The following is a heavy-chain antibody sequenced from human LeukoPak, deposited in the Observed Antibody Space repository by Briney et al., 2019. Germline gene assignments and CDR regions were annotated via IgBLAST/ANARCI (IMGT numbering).Heavy chain of an antibody. CDR2: ISSSSSYI. J-gene: IGHJ4*02. CDR3: ARRVYHDYGDYAPFDS. CDR1: GFTFSSYS. V-gene: IGHV3-21*01. Sequence: PGGSLRLSCAASGFTFSSYSMNWVRQAPGKGLEWVSSISSSSSYIYYADSVKGRFTISRDNAKNSLYLQMNSLRAEDTAVYYCARRVYHDYGDYAPFDSWGQGTLVTVSS. D-gene: IGHD4-17*01.